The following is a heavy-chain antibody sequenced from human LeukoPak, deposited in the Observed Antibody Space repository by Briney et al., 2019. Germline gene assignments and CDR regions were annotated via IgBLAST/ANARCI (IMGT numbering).Heavy chain of an antibody. CDR1: GFTFSSYS. CDR2: ITSNSSTI. CDR3: ARSKDIVVVPAAIGDY. V-gene: IGHV3-48*01. J-gene: IGHJ4*02. Sequence: GGSLRLSCAASGFTFSSYSMNWVRQAPGKGLEWVSYITSNSSTIYYADSVKGRFTISRDNAKNSLYLQMNSLRAEDTAVYYCARSKDIVVVPAAIGDYWGQGTLVTVSS. D-gene: IGHD2-2*02.